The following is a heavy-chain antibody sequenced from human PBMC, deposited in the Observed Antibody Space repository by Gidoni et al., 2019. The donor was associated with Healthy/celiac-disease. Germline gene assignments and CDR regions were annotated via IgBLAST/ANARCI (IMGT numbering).Heavy chain of an antibody. CDR1: AGTFSSFA. V-gene: IGHV1-69*01. J-gene: IGHJ5*02. CDR3: AREASSNYAWFDP. Sequence: QVQLVQSGAEVKQPGSSVKVSCKASAGTFSSFAISWVRQAPGQGLEWMGGIIPILGTANYAHKFQGRVTITADESTSTAYMELSSLISEDTAVYYCAREASSNYAWFDPWGQGTLVTVSS. D-gene: IGHD4-4*01. CDR2: IIPILGTA.